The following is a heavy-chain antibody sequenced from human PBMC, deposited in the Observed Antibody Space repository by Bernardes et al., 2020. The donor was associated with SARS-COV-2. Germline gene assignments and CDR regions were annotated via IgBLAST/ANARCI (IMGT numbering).Heavy chain of an antibody. Sequence: SETLSLTCTVSGGSISNYYWSWIRQPPGKGLEWIGYIHYSGSTNYNPSLKSRVTISLDTSKNQFSLKLTSVTAADSALYYCATYDFWKYYMDVWGKGTSVTVSS. CDR2: IHYSGST. D-gene: IGHD3-3*01. J-gene: IGHJ6*03. V-gene: IGHV4-59*01. CDR1: GGSISNYY. CDR3: ATYDFWKYYMDV.